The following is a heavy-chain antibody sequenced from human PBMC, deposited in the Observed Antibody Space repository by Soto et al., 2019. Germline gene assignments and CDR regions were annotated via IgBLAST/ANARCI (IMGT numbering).Heavy chain of an antibody. CDR2: IYYSGST. CDR1: GGSISSGGYY. V-gene: IGHV4-31*03. J-gene: IGHJ5*02. Sequence: QVQLQESGPGLVKPSQTLSLTCTVSGGSISSGGYYWSWIRQHPGKGLEWIGYIYYSGSTYYNPYLKGRGTIAVDTSKDQFSLELSSVTAGDTAVYYWARVGGLHWFDPWGQGTLVTVSS. D-gene: IGHD3-16*01. CDR3: ARVGGLHWFDP.